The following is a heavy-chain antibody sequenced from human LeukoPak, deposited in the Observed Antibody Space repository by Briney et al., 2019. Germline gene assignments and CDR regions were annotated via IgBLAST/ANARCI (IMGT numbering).Heavy chain of an antibody. CDR3: ARDPSRDAFDI. Sequence: GRSLRLSCAASGFTFSSYAMHWVRQAPGKGLKWVAVISYDGSNKYYADSVKGRFTISRDNSKNTLYLQMNSLRAEDTAVYYCARDPSRDAFDIWGQGTMVTVSS. CDR2: ISYDGSNK. D-gene: IGHD6-13*01. J-gene: IGHJ3*02. V-gene: IGHV3-30-3*01. CDR1: GFTFSSYA.